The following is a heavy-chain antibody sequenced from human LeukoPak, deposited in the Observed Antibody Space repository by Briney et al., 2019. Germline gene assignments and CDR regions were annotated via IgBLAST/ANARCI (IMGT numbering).Heavy chain of an antibody. CDR3: ASGDIVVVPASPGGYYYYYYMDV. V-gene: IGHV1-18*01. Sequence: ASVKVSCKASGYTFTSYGISWVRQAPGQGLEWMGWISAYNGNTNYARKLQGRVTMTTDTSTSTAYMELRSLRSDDTAVYYCASGDIVVVPASPGGYYYYYYMDVWGKGTTVTVSS. CDR1: GYTFTSYG. D-gene: IGHD2-2*01. J-gene: IGHJ6*03. CDR2: ISAYNGNT.